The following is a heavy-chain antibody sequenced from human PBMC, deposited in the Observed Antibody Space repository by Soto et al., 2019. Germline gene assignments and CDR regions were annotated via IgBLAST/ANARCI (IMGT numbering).Heavy chain of an antibody. J-gene: IGHJ4*02. CDR1: GGSFSGYY. CDR2: INHSGST. V-gene: IGHV4-34*01. Sequence: SETLSLTCAVYGGSFSGYYWSWIRQPPGKGLEWIGEINHSGSTNYNPSLKSRVTISVDTSKNQFSLKLSSVTAADTAVYYCARRARHRDFDYWGQGTLVTVSS. CDR3: ARRARHRDFDY. D-gene: IGHD6-6*01.